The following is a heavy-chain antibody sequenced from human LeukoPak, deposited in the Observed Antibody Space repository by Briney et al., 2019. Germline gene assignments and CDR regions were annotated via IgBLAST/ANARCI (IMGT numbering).Heavy chain of an antibody. CDR1: GFTFSSYA. D-gene: IGHD5-12*01. CDR3: AKDHSSGYDSDDAFDI. V-gene: IGHV3-23*01. Sequence: PGGSLRLSCAASGFTFSSYAMSWVRQAPGKGLEGVSAISGSGGSTYYADSVKGRFTISRDNSKNTLYLQMNSLRAEDTAVYYCAKDHSSGYDSDDAFDIWGQGTMVTVSS. CDR2: ISGSGGST. J-gene: IGHJ3*02.